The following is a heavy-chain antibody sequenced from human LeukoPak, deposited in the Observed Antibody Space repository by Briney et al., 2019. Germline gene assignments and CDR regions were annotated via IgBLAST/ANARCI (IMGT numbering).Heavy chain of an antibody. Sequence: PGGSLRLSCAASGFTFSSYGMHWVRQAPGKGLEWVAFIRYDGSNKYYADSVKGRFTISRDNSKNTLYLQMNSLRAEDTAVYYCAKDLYTGYDSGVDCYGQGTLVTVSS. CDR2: IRYDGSNK. CDR3: AKDLYTGYDSGVDC. V-gene: IGHV3-30*02. D-gene: IGHD5-12*01. J-gene: IGHJ4*02. CDR1: GFTFSSYG.